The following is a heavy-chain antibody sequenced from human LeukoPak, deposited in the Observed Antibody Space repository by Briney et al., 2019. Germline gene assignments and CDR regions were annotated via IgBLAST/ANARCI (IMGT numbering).Heavy chain of an antibody. V-gene: IGHV1-2*02. CDR2: INPNSGGT. Sequence: ASVKVSCKASGYAFTGYYMHWVRQAPGQGLEWMGWINPNSGGTNYAQKFQGRVTMTRDTSISTAYMELSRLRSDDTAVYYCARDRGDYYDSSGYADYWGRGTLVTVSS. CDR1: GYAFTGYY. J-gene: IGHJ4*02. CDR3: ARDRGDYYDSSGYADY. D-gene: IGHD3-22*01.